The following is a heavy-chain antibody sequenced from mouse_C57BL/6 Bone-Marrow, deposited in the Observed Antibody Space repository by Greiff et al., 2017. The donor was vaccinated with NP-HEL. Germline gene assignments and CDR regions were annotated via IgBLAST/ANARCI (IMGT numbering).Heavy chain of an antibody. D-gene: IGHD1-1*01. J-gene: IGHJ2*01. CDR1: GYTFTSYW. CDR2: IDPSDSYT. CDR3: ARGYYGSSQFFDY. Sequence: QVQLQQSGAELVMPGASVKLSCKASGYTFTSYWMHWVKQRPGQGLEWIGEIDPSDSYTNYNQKFKGKSTLTVDKSSSTAYMQLSSLTSEDSAVYYCARGYYGSSQFFDYWGQGTTLTVSS. V-gene: IGHV1-69*01.